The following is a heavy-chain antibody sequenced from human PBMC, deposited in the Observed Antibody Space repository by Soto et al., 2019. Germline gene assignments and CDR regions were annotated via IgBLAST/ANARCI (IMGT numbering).Heavy chain of an antibody. V-gene: IGHV3-23*01. J-gene: IGHJ6*03. CDR2: ISGSGGNT. Sequence: GGSLRLSCAASGFTFSSHAMSWVRQAPGEGLEWVSSISGSGGNTYYADSVKGRFTISRDNSKTTLYLQMNSLRAEDTAVYYCARGRLRRSYYYMDVWGKGTKVTVSS. CDR3: ARGRLRRSYYYMDV. CDR1: GFTFSSHA. D-gene: IGHD4-17*01.